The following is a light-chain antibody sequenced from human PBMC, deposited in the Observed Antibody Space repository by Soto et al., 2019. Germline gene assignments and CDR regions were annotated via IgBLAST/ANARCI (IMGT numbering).Light chain of an antibody. J-gene: IGKJ2*01. CDR2: GAS. CDR1: QSVSSN. V-gene: IGKV3-15*01. CDR3: QQYNNWHTYT. Sequence: EIVMTQSPATLSVSPGERATLSCRASQSVSSNLAWYKQKPGQAPRLLIYGASTRATGIPARFSGSWSGTEFTLTISSLQYEDFAVYYCQQYNNWHTYTFGQGNKLEIK.